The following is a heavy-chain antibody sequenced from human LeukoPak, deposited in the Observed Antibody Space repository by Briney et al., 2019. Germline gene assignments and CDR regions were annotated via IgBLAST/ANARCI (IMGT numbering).Heavy chain of an antibody. CDR1: GGSISSYS. D-gene: IGHD5-24*01. V-gene: IGHV4-59*01. CDR2: IYYGGGT. J-gene: IGHJ4*02. Sequence: SENLSLTCTVSGGSISSYSCSWIRQPPGKGLEWIGYIYYGGGTSYNPSLKSRVTISVDTSKNQFSLKLSSVTAADTAVYYCARHRDGYSNQAFDYWGQGTLVTVSS. CDR3: ARHRDGYSNQAFDY.